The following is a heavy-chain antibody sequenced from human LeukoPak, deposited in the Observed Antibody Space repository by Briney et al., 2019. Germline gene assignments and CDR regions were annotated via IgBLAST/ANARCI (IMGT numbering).Heavy chain of an antibody. CDR2: MNPNSGNT. V-gene: IGHV1-8*01. D-gene: IGHD3-10*01. CDR1: GYTFTSYD. J-gene: IGHJ6*02. Sequence: ASVKISCKASGYTFTSYDINWVRQATGQGLEWMGWMNPNSGNTGYAQKFQGRVTMTRNTSISTAYMELSSLRSEDMAVYYCARGPTDYGSGVYGMDVWGQGTTVTVSS. CDR3: ARGPTDYGSGVYGMDV.